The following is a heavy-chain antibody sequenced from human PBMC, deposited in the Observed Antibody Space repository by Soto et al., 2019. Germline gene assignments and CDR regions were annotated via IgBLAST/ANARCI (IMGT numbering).Heavy chain of an antibody. CDR3: ASHAVHSSGFTDY. J-gene: IGHJ4*02. CDR2: IYYSGRT. D-gene: IGHD6-19*01. CDR1: GGYISSSSYY. V-gene: IGHV4-39*01. Sequence: QLQLQESGPGLVKPSEALSLTCTVSGGYISSSSYYWGWISKRPGKGLEWIGSIYYSGRTYNSQSLKSRVTISVDISKNQFSLTLSSVTAADTAVYYCASHAVHSSGFTDYWGQGTLVTVSS.